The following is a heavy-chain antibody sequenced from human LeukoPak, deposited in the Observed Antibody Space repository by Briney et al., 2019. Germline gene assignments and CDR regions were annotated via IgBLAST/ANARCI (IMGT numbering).Heavy chain of an antibody. CDR1: GGSISSYY. Sequence: SETLSLTCTVSGGSISSYYWSWIRQPAGKGLEWIGRIYTSGITNYNPSLQSRVTMSVDTSKNQFSLKLNSVTAADKAVYYCARGRDWNYLFFDYWGQGTLVTVSS. D-gene: IGHD1-7*01. J-gene: IGHJ4*02. CDR3: ARGRDWNYLFFDY. V-gene: IGHV4-4*07. CDR2: IYTSGIT.